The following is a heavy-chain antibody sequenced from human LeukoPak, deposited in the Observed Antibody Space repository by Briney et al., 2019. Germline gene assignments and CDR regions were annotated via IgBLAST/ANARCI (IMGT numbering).Heavy chain of an antibody. D-gene: IGHD3-3*01. CDR2: IIPILGIA. V-gene: IGHV1-69*04. CDR1: GGTFSSYA. Sequence: SVNVSCKASGGTFSSYAISWVRQAPGHGLEWMGRIIPILGIANYAQKFQGRVTITADKSTSTAYMELSSLRSEDTAVYYCAIPYDLDAFDIWGQGTMVTVSS. CDR3: AIPYDLDAFDI. J-gene: IGHJ3*02.